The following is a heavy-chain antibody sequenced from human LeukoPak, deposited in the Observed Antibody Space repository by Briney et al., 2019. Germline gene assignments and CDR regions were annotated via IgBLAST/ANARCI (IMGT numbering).Heavy chain of an antibody. CDR3: ARERPWNDGAFDI. J-gene: IGHJ3*02. V-gene: IGHV1-8*03. CDR1: GYTFTSYD. D-gene: IGHD1-1*01. CDR2: MNPNSGNT. Sequence: ASVKVSCKASGYTFTSYDINWVRQATGQGLEWMGWMNPNSGNTDYAQKFQGRVTITRNTSISTAYMELSSLRSEDTAVYYCARERPWNDGAFDIWGQGTMVTVSS.